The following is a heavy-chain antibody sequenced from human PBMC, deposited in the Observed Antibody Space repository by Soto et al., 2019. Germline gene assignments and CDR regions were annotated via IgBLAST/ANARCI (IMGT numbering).Heavy chain of an antibody. V-gene: IGHV5-51*01. D-gene: IGHD3-3*01. J-gene: IGHJ4*02. Sequence: GESLKISCKASGYSFTTDWIGWVRQMPGKGLEWMGIIYPGDSDTKYSPSLQGQVTISADTSITTAYLQWSSLKASDTAMYYCARSLTIFGVVRYWGQGTLVTVSS. CDR2: IYPGDSDT. CDR1: GYSFTTDW. CDR3: ARSLTIFGVVRY.